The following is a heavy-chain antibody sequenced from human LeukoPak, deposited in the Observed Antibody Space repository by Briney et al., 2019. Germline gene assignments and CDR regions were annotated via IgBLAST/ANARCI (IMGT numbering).Heavy chain of an antibody. Sequence: GGSLRLSCAASGFTFSSYEMNWVRQAPGKGLEWVSYISSSGSTIYYADSVKGRFTISRDNAKNSLYLQMNSLRAEDTAVYYCAKDQGVLFFDYWGQGTPVTVSS. CDR2: ISSSGSTI. CDR1: GFTFSSYE. D-gene: IGHD2-15*01. CDR3: AKDQGVLFFDY. J-gene: IGHJ4*02. V-gene: IGHV3-48*03.